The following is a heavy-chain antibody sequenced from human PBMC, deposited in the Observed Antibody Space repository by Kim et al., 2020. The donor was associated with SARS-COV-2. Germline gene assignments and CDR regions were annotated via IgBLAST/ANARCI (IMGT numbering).Heavy chain of an antibody. V-gene: IGHV3-21*01. CDR2: ISSSSTYI. D-gene: IGHD3-22*01. J-gene: IGHJ3*02. CDR1: GFTFSSYS. CDR3: ARDDYYDSSGYRYAFDI. Sequence: GGSLRLSCAASGFTFSSYSMNWVRQAPGKGLEWVSSISSSSTYIYYADSVKGRFTISRDNAKNSLYLQMNSLRAEDTAVYYCARDDYYDSSGYRYAFDIWGQGTMVTVSS.